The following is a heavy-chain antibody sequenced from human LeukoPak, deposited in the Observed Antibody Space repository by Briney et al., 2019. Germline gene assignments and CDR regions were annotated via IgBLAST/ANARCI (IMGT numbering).Heavy chain of an antibody. J-gene: IGHJ3*02. V-gene: IGHV3-43*02. CDR3: AKEIDTLGTNAFDI. Sequence: PGVSLRLSCAASGFRFDDFAMHWVRQSPGKGLEWVSLVSAAGAKSYYAESVRGPFTISRDNSKNSLYLQMNTLRSEDTAFYYCAKEIDTLGTNAFDIWGHGTLVTVSS. CDR2: VSAAGAKS. CDR1: GFRFDDFA. D-gene: IGHD2-15*01.